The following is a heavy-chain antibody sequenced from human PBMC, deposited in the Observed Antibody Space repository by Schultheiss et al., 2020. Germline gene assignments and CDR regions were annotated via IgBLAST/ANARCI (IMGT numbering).Heavy chain of an antibody. V-gene: IGHV3-49*03. CDR3: TRGYDSSGYYYYYYGMDV. J-gene: IGHJ6*02. Sequence: GGSLRLSCTASGFTFGDYAMSWFRQAPGKGLEWVGFIRSKAYGGTTEYAASVKGRFTISRDDSKSIAYLQMNSLRAEDTAVYYCTRGYDSSGYYYYYYGMDVWGQGTTVTVSS. CDR1: GFTFGDYA. CDR2: IRSKAYGGTT. D-gene: IGHD3-22*01.